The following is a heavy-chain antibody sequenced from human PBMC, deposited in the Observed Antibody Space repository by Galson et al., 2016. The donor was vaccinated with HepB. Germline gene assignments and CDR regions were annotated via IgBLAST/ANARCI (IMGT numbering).Heavy chain of an antibody. J-gene: IGHJ4*02. CDR1: EIPVSSTY. CDR3: AIFRVAPPAFY. Sequence: SLRLSCAASEIPVSSTYLSWVRQAPGKGLEWVSFVYTGGNTYYADSVKGRFTFSRDNSKNTLYLQMNSLRAEDTAVYYCAIFRVAPPAFYWGQGTQVIVSS. CDR2: VYTGGNT. D-gene: IGHD1-14*01. V-gene: IGHV3-53*01.